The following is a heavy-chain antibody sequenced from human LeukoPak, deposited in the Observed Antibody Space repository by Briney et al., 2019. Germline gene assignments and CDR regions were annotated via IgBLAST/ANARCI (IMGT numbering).Heavy chain of an antibody. V-gene: IGHV1-18*01. CDR1: GYTFNNYG. D-gene: IGHD3-16*02. CDR2: ISTYNGNT. J-gene: IGHJ4*02. Sequence: ASVKVSCKPSGYTFNNYGIIWVRQAPGQGLEWMGWISTYNGNTNYAQNFQGRVTMTTDTSTSTAYMELRSLRSDDTAVYYCARGHDYVWRSYRPFDYWGQGTLVTVSS. CDR3: ARGHDYVWRSYRPFDY.